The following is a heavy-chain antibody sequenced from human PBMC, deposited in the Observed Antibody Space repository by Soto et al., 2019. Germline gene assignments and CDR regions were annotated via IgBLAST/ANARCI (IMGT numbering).Heavy chain of an antibody. V-gene: IGHV1-18*01. J-gene: IGHJ3*02. CDR1: GYTFSSYG. D-gene: IGHD3-22*01. CDR2: ITAYNDDT. Sequence: ASVKVSCKVSGYTFSSYGFTWVRQAPGQGLEWMGWITAYNDDTNYAQKFQGRVTMTTDTSTSTAYMELRSLRSDDTAVYYCARLGGYYDSSGYRIAIAFDTWGQGTMVTISS. CDR3: ARLGGYYDSSGYRIAIAFDT.